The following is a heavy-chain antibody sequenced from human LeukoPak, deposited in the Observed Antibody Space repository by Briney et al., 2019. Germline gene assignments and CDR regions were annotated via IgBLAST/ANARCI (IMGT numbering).Heavy chain of an antibody. V-gene: IGHV3-23*01. CDR2: LGDRGDT. D-gene: IGHD3-16*01. CDR3: AKQQPGERYYFGY. Sequence: PGGTLRLSCEASGFTFSSSAMGWVRQAPGKGLEWVSTLGDRGDTYYADSVKGRFTISRDSSKNTLYLRMNSLRAEDTAVYFCAKQQPGERYYFGYWGQGTLVTVSS. J-gene: IGHJ4*02. CDR1: GFTFSSSA.